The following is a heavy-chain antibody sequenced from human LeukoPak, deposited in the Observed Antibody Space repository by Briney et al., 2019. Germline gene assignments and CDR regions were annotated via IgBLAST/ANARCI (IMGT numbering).Heavy chain of an antibody. CDR2: ISSSSSYI. J-gene: IGHJ5*02. CDR3: ARESIFGVVTEFDP. D-gene: IGHD3-3*01. CDR1: GFTVSSNY. V-gene: IGHV3-21*01. Sequence: GGSLRLSCAASGFTVSSNYMSWVRQAPGKGLEWVSSISSSSSYIYYADSVKGRFTISRDNAKNSLYLQMNSLRAEDTAVYYCARESIFGVVTEFDPWGQGTLVTVSS.